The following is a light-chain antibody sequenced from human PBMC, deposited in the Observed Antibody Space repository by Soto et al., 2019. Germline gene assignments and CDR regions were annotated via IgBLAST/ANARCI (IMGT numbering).Light chain of an antibody. V-gene: IGKV3-15*01. CDR3: PQDSSRIS. CDR1: QSVGSY. CDR2: GVS. J-gene: IGKJ1*01. Sequence: EFVSIHWRSTMSQTLRERGIXSFRASQSVGSYLAWYQQKPGQYPRILIYGVSTRATGIRARFSGSGSGTEFTLTLSSLEAEDLGLYYGPQDSSRISFGQVT.